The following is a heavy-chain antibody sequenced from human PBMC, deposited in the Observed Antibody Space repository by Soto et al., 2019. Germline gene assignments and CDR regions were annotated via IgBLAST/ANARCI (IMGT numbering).Heavy chain of an antibody. CDR2: IWSDGSKR. Sequence: QVQLVDSGGGVVQPGTSLRLSCAASGFTFSTYGMHWVRQAPGKGLEWVAVIWSDGSKRYYADSVKGWFSISRDNSKNTLYLQMDSLRAEDTAVYYCARRSSGTYGVDYWGQGTLVTVSS. D-gene: IGHD1-26*01. CDR1: GFTFSTYG. V-gene: IGHV3-33*01. CDR3: ARRSSGTYGVDY. J-gene: IGHJ4*02.